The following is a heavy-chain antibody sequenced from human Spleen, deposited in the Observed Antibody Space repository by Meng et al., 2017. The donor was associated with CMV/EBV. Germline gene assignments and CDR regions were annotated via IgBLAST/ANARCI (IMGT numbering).Heavy chain of an antibody. CDR2: INHSGST. J-gene: IGHJ4*02. CDR3: ARGNYYDSSGYYYFDY. V-gene: IGHV4-34*02. Sequence: QGQLQPWGAGLLKPSENLSLTCAVYGGSFSGYYWSWIRQPPGKGLEWIGEINHSGSTNYNPSLKSRVTISVDTSKNQFSLKLSSVTAADTAVYYCARGNYYDSSGYYYFDYWGQGTLVTVSS. CDR1: GGSFSGYY. D-gene: IGHD3-22*01.